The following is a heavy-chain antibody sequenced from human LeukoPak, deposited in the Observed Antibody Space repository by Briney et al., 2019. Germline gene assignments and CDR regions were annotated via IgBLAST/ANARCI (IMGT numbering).Heavy chain of an antibody. CDR3: LGSARYTH. D-gene: IGHD3-10*01. J-gene: IGHJ4*02. CDR2: TNQDGSQK. V-gene: IGHV3-7*01. Sequence: GGSLRLSCAASGFSFSNYWMTWARQAPGKGLEWVANTNQDGSQKNYLDSVRGRFTISRDTAKSSLYLQMNSLRVDDTVVYFCLGSARYTHWGQGTLVTVSS. CDR1: GFSFSNYW.